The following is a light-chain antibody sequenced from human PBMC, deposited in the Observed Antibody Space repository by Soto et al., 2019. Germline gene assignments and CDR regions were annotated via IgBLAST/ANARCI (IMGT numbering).Light chain of an antibody. J-gene: IGKJ1*01. CDR3: HQYNDWPPA. CDR1: QSVSSN. CDR2: DAS. Sequence: IVMTQSPATLSVSPGERATLSCRASQSVSSNVAWYQQKPGQAPRLLIYDASTRATGIPARFSGSGSGTEFTLTISSLQSEDFAVFYCHQYNDWPPAFGQGTKVDIK. V-gene: IGKV3-15*01.